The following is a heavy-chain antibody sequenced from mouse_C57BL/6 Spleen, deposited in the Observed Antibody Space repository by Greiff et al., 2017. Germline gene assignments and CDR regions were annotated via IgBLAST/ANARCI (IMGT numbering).Heavy chain of an antibody. CDR1: GYAFSSYW. J-gene: IGHJ2*01. V-gene: IGHV1-80*01. D-gene: IGHD1-1*01. Sequence: QVQLQQSGAELVKPGASVKISCKASGYAFSSYWMNWVQQRPGKGLEWIGQIYPGDGDTNYNGKFKGKATLTADKSSITAYMQLCCLTSEDSAVYFWARETTVVAFDYWGQGTTLTVSS. CDR3: ARETTVVAFDY. CDR2: IYPGDGDT.